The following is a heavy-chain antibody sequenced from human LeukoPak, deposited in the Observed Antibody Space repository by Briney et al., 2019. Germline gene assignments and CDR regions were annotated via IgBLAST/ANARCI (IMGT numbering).Heavy chain of an antibody. V-gene: IGHV4-39*01. J-gene: IGHJ4*02. Sequence: SETLSLTCTVSGVSTTNGIYYWAWIRQPPGKGLEWIGSVHNVGSTYYNLSLRSRVTMSIDTSKNQLSLRLNSVTAADTAVYYCARHAEYNSGWHFYLDHWGQGILVTVSS. CDR1: GVSTTNGIYY. CDR2: VHNVGST. CDR3: ARHAEYNSGWHFYLDH. D-gene: IGHD6-19*01.